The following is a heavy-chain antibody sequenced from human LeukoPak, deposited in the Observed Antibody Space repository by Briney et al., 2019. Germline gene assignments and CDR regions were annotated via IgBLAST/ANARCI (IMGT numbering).Heavy chain of an antibody. J-gene: IGHJ4*02. D-gene: IGHD3-10*01. CDR1: GACISTSTYY. CDR3: ARRYGSGTKHFDY. V-gene: IGHV4-39*07. CDR2: IYYSGRT. Sequence: SETLSLTCTVSGACISTSTYYWGWIRQSPDKGLEWIGSIYYSGRTSYNPSLKSRVTISVDTSKNQFSLNLNSVTAADTAVYYCARRYGSGTKHFDYWGQGTLVTVSA.